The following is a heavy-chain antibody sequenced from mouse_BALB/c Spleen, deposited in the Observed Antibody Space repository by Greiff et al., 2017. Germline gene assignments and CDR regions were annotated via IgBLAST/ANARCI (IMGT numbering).Heavy chain of an antibody. V-gene: IGHV1-63*02. J-gene: IGHJ2*01. D-gene: IGHD1-2*01. CDR3: AREEGITTANYFDY. CDR1: GYTFTNYW. Sequence: VKLVESGAELVRPGTSVKMSCKAAGYTFTNYWIGWVKQRPGHGLEWIGDIYPGGGYTNYNEKFKGKATLTADTSSSTAYMQLSSLTSEDSAIYYCAREEGITTANYFDYWGQGTTLTVSS. CDR2: IYPGGGYT.